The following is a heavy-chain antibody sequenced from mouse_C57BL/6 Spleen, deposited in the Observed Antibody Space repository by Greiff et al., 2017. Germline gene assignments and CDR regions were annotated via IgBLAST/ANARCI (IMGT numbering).Heavy chain of an antibody. Sequence: QVQLQQSGPELVKPGASVKISCKASGYAFSSSWMNWVKQRTGQGLEWIGEIYPRSGNTYYNEKFKGKATLTADKSSSTAYMELRSLTSEDSAVYFCARVYGFDYWGQGTTLTVSS. CDR1: GYAFSSSW. CDR2: IYPRSGNT. J-gene: IGHJ2*01. V-gene: IGHV1-81*01. CDR3: ARVYGFDY. D-gene: IGHD1-1*01.